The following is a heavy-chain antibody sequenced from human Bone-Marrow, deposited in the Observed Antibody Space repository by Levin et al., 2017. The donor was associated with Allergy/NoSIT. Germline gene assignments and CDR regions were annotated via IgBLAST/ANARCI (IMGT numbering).Heavy chain of an antibody. CDR3: AKGAGWVAGAVALI. Sequence: GESLKISCAASGFTFSSYAMSWVRQAPGKGLDWVSAISGSGTSTYYADSVKGRFTISRDNSMTTLYLQRNSLRAEDTAVYYCAKGAGWVAGAVALIWGQGTLVTVSS. D-gene: IGHD6-19*01. CDR1: GFTFSSYA. V-gene: IGHV3-23*01. CDR2: ISGSGTST. J-gene: IGHJ4*02.